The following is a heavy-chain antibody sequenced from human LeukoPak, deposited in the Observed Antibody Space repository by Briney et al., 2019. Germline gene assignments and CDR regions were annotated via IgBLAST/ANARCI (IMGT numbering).Heavy chain of an antibody. CDR3: ATDPNPYSSTSGYFDF. D-gene: IGHD6-13*01. CDR1: GGTFSSYA. CDR2: MLPIFGTA. J-gene: IGHJ4*02. V-gene: IGHV1-69*13. Sequence: GASVKVSCKASGGTFSSYAISWVRQAPGQGLEWMGGMLPIFGTANYAQKFQGRVTITADESSNTASLDLSSLTSEDTAVYYCATDPNPYSSTSGYFDFWGQGTPVTVSS.